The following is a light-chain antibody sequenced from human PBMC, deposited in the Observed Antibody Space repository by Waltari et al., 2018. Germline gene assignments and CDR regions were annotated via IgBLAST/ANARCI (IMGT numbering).Light chain of an antibody. CDR2: SDY. V-gene: IGLV1-44*01. CDR1: RSNIGDFR. J-gene: IGLJ2*01. CDR3: AAWDDSLSGVV. Sequence: QPVLTQPPSVSGTPGQRVTISCSGSRSNIGDFRVNWYQHLPGSAPRILIYSDYQRPSGVPDRFSGSKSGTSASLVVSGLQSDDEADYYCAAWDDSLSGVVFGGGTKLTVL.